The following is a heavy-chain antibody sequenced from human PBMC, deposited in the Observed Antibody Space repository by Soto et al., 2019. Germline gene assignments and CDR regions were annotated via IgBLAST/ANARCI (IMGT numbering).Heavy chain of an antibody. CDR1: GFTFSSFG. CDR2: IWYDGSNE. D-gene: IGHD3-10*01. Sequence: QVQLVESGGGVDQPGRSLRLSCAASGFTFSSFGMHWVRQAPGKGLEWLAVIWYDGSNELYADSVKGRFTISRDKVKNPLYLQMNSLRAEDTAVYYCARDTVGANGMDVWGQGTTVTVSS. V-gene: IGHV3-33*01. CDR3: ARDTVGANGMDV. J-gene: IGHJ6*02.